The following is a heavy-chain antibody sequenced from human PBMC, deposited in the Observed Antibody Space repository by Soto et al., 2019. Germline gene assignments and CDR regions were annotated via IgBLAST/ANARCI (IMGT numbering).Heavy chain of an antibody. J-gene: IGHJ6*02. CDR2: IIPMFETV. D-gene: IGHD2-15*01. CDR3: ARGLRTGNYGMDV. Sequence: QEQLLQSGAEVRKPGSSVKVSCKASGGTFDNYAVSWVRQAPGQGLEWMGGIIPMFETVNYAQRFQGRLTIAADESTSTAYMELTSPTSADTAIYFCARGLRTGNYGMDVWGQGTTVTVSS. V-gene: IGHV1-69*01. CDR1: GGTFDNYA.